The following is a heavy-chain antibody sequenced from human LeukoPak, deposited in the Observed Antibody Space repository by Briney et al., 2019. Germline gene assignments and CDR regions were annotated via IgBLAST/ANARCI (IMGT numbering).Heavy chain of an antibody. Sequence: ASVKVSCKASGYTFNSYGISWVRQGPGQGLEWMGWFSTYNGNTYYAQKFQGRVTMITDTSTRTAYMEMRRLRSDDTAVYYCARGGAVSDYWGQGTLVTVSS. CDR1: GYTFNSYG. CDR3: ARGGAVSDY. V-gene: IGHV1-18*01. D-gene: IGHD3-16*01. CDR2: FSTYNGNT. J-gene: IGHJ4*02.